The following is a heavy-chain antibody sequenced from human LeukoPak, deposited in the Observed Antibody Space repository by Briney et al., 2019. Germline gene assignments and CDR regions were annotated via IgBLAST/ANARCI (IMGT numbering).Heavy chain of an antibody. Sequence: TPETLSLTCAVYGASFSGYYWSWIRLPPGEGLEWIGDINHSESTNYNPSFKSRVTISLDTSKNQFSLKLSSVTAADTAVYYCARLYSSSSPGDWGQGTLVTVSS. CDR3: ARLYSSSSPGD. CDR2: INHSEST. J-gene: IGHJ4*02. D-gene: IGHD6-13*01. V-gene: IGHV4-34*01. CDR1: GASFSGYY.